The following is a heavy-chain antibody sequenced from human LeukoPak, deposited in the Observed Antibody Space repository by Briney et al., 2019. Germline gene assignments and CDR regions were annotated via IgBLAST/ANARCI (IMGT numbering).Heavy chain of an antibody. Sequence: GGSLRLSCAASGLTFGSYGMSWIRQAPGRGLEWVSGITGSGGVTFDADSVKGRFTISRDNSENTLYLQMSSLRADDTAIYYCAKNNQMGRVMTPDAFDFWGQGTTVIVSS. V-gene: IGHV3-23*01. CDR1: GLTFGSYG. D-gene: IGHD1/OR15-1a*01. CDR3: AKNNQMGRVMTPDAFDF. J-gene: IGHJ3*01. CDR2: ITGSGGVT.